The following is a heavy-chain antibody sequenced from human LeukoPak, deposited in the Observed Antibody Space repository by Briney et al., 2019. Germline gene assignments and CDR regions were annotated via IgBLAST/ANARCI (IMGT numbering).Heavy chain of an antibody. Sequence: GGSLRLSCAASGFTFSSYAMTWVRQAPGKGLEWVAVISYDGPNKYYADSVKGRFTISRDNSKNTLYLQMNSLRAEDTAIYYCAKGRYNYGSRAFDIWGQGTMVAVSS. CDR2: ISYDGPNK. D-gene: IGHD5-18*01. V-gene: IGHV3-30*18. CDR3: AKGRYNYGSRAFDI. J-gene: IGHJ3*02. CDR1: GFTFSSYA.